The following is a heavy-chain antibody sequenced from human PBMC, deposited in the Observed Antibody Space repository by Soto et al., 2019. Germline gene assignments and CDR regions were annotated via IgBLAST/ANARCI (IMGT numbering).Heavy chain of an antibody. J-gene: IGHJ1*01. CDR3: VRGRSVLYLDL. V-gene: IGHV1-2*02. Sequence: ASVKVSCKSSGYTFTDFYIHWVRQVPGQGLEWVGWINPKNGGINYAQKFQGRVTMTRHTSVNTSYMDLNRLNFDDSAIYYCVRGRSVLYLDLWGRGTQVTVSS. CDR2: INPKNGGI. D-gene: IGHD1-20*01. CDR1: GYTFTDFY.